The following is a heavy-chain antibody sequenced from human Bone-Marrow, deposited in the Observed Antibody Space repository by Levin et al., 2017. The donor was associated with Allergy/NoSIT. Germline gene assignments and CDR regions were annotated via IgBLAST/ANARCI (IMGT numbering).Heavy chain of an antibody. Sequence: SCTVSGGSISSYYWSWIRQPPGKGLEWIGYIYYSGSTNYNPSLKSRVTISVDTSKNQFSLKLSSVTAADTAVYYCARETPSSIVGATYYFDYWGQGTLVTVSS. CDR1: GGSISSYY. CDR2: IYYSGST. J-gene: IGHJ4*02. V-gene: IGHV4-59*01. CDR3: ARETPSSIVGATYYFDY. D-gene: IGHD1-26*01.